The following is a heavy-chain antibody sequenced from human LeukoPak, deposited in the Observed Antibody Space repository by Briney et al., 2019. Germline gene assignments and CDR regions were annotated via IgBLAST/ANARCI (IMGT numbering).Heavy chain of an antibody. J-gene: IGHJ4*02. V-gene: IGHV1-2*02. CDR1: GYTFTGYY. D-gene: IGHD1-26*01. CDR3: ARDLSGSYTSPFDY. CDR2: INPDSGDT. Sequence: GASVKVSCKASGYTFTGYYLHWVGQAPGQGLEWMGWINPDSGDTNYAQQFQGSVTMTRDTSISTAYMDLSGLRSDDTAVYYCARDLSGSYTSPFDYWGQGTLVTVSS.